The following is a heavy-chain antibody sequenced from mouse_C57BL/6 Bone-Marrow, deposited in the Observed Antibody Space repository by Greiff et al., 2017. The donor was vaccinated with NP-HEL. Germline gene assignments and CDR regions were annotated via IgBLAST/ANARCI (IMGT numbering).Heavy chain of an antibody. CDR1: GFTFSSYG. V-gene: IGHV5-6*01. CDR2: ISSGGSYT. J-gene: IGHJ3*01. D-gene: IGHD2-4*01. CDR3: ARFYYDYAWFAY. Sequence: VQLKESGGDLVKPGGSLKLSCAASGFTFSSYGMSWVRQTPDKRLEWVATISSGGSYTYYPDSVKGRFTISRDNAKNTLYLQMSSLKSEDTAMYYCARFYYDYAWFAYWGQGTLVTVSA.